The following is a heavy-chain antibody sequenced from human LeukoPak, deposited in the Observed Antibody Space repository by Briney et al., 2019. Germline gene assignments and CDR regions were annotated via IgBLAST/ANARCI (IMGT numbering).Heavy chain of an antibody. CDR2: ISGSGGST. V-gene: IGHV3-23*01. J-gene: IGHJ4*02. CDR1: GFTFSSYA. D-gene: IGHD3-22*01. Sequence: GGSLRLSCAASGFTFSSYAMSWVRQAPGKGLEWVSAISGSGGSTYYADSVKGRFTISRDNSKNTLYLQMNSLRAEDTAVYYCAKDPRRYYDRSGPFDYWGQGTLVTVSS. CDR3: AKDPRRYYDRSGPFDY.